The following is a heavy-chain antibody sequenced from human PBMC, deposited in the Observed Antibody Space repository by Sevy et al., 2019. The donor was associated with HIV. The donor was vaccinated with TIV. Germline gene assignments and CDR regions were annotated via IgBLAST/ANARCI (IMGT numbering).Heavy chain of an antibody. D-gene: IGHD6-13*01. J-gene: IGHJ4*02. CDR1: GFTFSDHY. CDR2: TRNKADSYTT. V-gene: IGHV3-72*01. Sequence: GGSLRLSCAASGFTFSDHYMEWVRQAPGKGLEWVGRTRNKADSYTTEYAAFVKGRFTISCDDSKNSLYLQMNSLKTEETAVYYCATHAGIAAAGRVFDYWGQGSLVTVSS. CDR3: ATHAGIAAAGRVFDY.